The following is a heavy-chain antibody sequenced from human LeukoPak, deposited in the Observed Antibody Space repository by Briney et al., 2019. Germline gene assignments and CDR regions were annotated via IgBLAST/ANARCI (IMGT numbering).Heavy chain of an antibody. Sequence: SETLSLTCTVSGGSISSYYWSWLRQPPGKGLEWVGYIYYSGSTNYNPSLKSRVTISLDTSKKQFSLKLSSVTAADTAVYYCASMLFGLHPWGQGTLVTVSS. D-gene: IGHD3/OR15-3a*01. CDR1: GGSISSYY. CDR2: IYYSGST. CDR3: ASMLFGLHP. J-gene: IGHJ5*02. V-gene: IGHV4-59*01.